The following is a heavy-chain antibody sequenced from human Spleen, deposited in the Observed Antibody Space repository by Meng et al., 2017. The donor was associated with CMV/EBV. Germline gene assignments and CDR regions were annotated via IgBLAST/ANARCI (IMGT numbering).Heavy chain of an antibody. CDR2: INHSGST. D-gene: IGHD4-17*01. J-gene: IGHJ5*02. CDR3: ARGRTTVTTDENWFDP. V-gene: IGHV4-34*01. CDR1: GGSFSGYY. Sequence: QVQFQQWGAGLLKPPETPPLTGAVYGGSFSGYYWSWIRQPPGKGLEWIGEINHSGSTNYNPSLKSRVTISVDTSKNQFSLKLSSVTAADTAVYYCARGRTTVTTDENWFDPWGQGTLVTVSS.